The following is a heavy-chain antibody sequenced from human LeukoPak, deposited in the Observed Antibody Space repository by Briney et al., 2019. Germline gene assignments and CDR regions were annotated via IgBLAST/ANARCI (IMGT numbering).Heavy chain of an antibody. V-gene: IGHV3-7*01. Sequence: PGGSLRLSCAASRFTFSSYWMSWVRQAPGKGLEWVANIKQDGSEKYYVNSVKGRFTISRDNAKNSLYLQVNSLRAEDTAVYYCARVSPYGNDAFDIWGQGTMVTVSS. D-gene: IGHD4-17*01. CDR2: IKQDGSEK. J-gene: IGHJ3*02. CDR1: RFTFSSYW. CDR3: ARVSPYGNDAFDI.